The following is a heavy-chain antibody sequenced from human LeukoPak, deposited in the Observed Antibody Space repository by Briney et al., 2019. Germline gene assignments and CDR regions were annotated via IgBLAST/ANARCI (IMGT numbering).Heavy chain of an antibody. CDR3: AKQGAPRGQPGYFDY. CDR2: FDPEDGET. Sequence: ASVKVSCKVSGYTLTELSMHWVRQAPGKVLEWMGGFDPEDGETIYAQKFQGRVTMTEDTSTDTAYMELSSLRSEDTAVYYCAKQGAPRGQPGYFDYWGQGTLVTVSS. V-gene: IGHV1-24*01. CDR1: GYTLTELS. D-gene: IGHD1-14*01. J-gene: IGHJ4*02.